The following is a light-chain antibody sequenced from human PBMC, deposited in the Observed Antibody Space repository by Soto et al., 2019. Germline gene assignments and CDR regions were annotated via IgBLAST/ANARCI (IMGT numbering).Light chain of an antibody. CDR2: DVF. V-gene: IGLV2-11*01. CDR3: SSLAGSYTLV. CDR1: SSDIGAYDY. Sequence: QSALTQPRSVSGSPGQSVTISCTGTSSDIGAYDYVFWYLQYPGKSPKLIISDVFKRPSGVPARFSGSKSGNTASLTISGLQTEDEADYHCSSLAGSYTLVFGGGTKLTVL. J-gene: IGLJ3*02.